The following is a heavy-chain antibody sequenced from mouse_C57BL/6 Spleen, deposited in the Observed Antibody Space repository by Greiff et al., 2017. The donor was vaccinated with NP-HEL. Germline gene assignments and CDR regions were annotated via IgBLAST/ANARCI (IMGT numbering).Heavy chain of an antibody. CDR2: IYWDDDK. CDR1: GFSLSTSGMG. J-gene: IGHJ4*01. V-gene: IGHV8-12*01. CDR3: ARGGLYYYGSSAPPMDY. D-gene: IGHD1-1*01. Sequence: VKLMESGPGILQSSQTLSLTCSFSGFSLSTSGMGVSWIRQPSGKGLEWLAHIYWDDDKRYNPSLKSRLTISKDTSRNQVFLKITSVDTADTATYYCARGGLYYYGSSAPPMDYWGQGTSVTVSS.